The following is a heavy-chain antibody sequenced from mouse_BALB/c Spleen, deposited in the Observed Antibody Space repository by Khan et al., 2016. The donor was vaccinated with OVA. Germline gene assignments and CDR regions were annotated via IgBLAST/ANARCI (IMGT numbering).Heavy chain of an antibody. Sequence: QVRLQQSGAELARPGASVKLSCKASGYTFTDYYINWVKQRTGQGLEWIGEISPGSGDTYYNEKFKGKATLTADKSSSTVYMQLSSLTAEASGVYFCARRNYFGYTFAYWGQGTLVTVSA. D-gene: IGHD1-2*01. J-gene: IGHJ3*01. CDR1: GYTFTDYY. CDR2: ISPGSGDT. CDR3: ARRNYFGYTFAY. V-gene: IGHV1-77*01.